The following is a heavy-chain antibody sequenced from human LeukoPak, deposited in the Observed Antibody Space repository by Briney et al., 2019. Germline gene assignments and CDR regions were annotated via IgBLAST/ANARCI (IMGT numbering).Heavy chain of an antibody. CDR2: INPNSGGT. D-gene: IGHD1-26*01. V-gene: IGHV1-2*02. CDR1: GSTFTGYY. J-gene: IGHJ4*02. Sequence: GASVKVSCKASGSTFTGYYMHWVRQAPGQGLEWMGWINPNSGGTNYAQEVQGRVTMTRDTSISTAYMELSRLRSDDTAVYYCARDKNEGIVGATTLDYWGQGTLVTVSS. CDR3: ARDKNEGIVGATTLDY.